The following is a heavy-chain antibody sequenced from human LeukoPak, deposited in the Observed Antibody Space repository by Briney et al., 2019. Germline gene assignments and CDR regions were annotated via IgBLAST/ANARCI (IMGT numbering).Heavy chain of an antibody. V-gene: IGHV3-48*04. Sequence: GGSLRLSCAASGFTFSSYWMTWVRQAPGKGLEWVSYISSSGSTIYYADSVKGRFTISRDNAKNSLYLQMNSLRAEDTAVYYCARDLVTMVRGVIITLFDYWGQGTLVTVSS. CDR2: ISSSGSTI. CDR3: ARDLVTMVRGVIITLFDY. J-gene: IGHJ4*02. CDR1: GFTFSSYW. D-gene: IGHD3-10*01.